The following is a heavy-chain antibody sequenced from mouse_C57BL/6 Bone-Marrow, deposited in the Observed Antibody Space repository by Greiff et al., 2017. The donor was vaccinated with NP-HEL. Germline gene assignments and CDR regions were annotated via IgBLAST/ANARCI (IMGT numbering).Heavy chain of an antibody. CDR1: GFTFSDYY. D-gene: IGHD1-1*01. J-gene: IGHJ3*01. Sequence: EVQLQESEGGLVQPGSSMKLSCTASGFTFSDYYMAWVRQVPEKGLEWVGNINYDGSSTYYLDSLKSRFIISRDNAKNILYLQMSSLKSEDTATYYCARGGSSPFAYWGQGTLVTVSA. CDR3: ARGGSSPFAY. CDR2: INYDGSST. V-gene: IGHV5-16*01.